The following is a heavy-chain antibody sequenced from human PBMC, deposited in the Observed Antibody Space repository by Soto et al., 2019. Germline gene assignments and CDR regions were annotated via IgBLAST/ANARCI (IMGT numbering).Heavy chain of an antibody. Sequence: SETLSLTXAVYGGSFSGYYWSWIRQPPGKGLGWIGEINHSGSTNYNPSLKSRVTISVDTSKNQFSLKLSSVTAADTAVYYCARGSAYCGGDCYSYFNYWGQGTLVSVSS. CDR1: GGSFSGYY. CDR2: INHSGST. V-gene: IGHV4-34*01. CDR3: ARGSAYCGGDCYSYFNY. J-gene: IGHJ4*02. D-gene: IGHD2-21*02.